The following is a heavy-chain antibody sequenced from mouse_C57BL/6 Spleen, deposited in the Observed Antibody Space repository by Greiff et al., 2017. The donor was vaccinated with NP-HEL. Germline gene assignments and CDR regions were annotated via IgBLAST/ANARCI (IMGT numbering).Heavy chain of an antibody. Sequence: EVQLQQSGPELVKPGASVKISCKASGYTFTDYYMNWVKQSHGKSLEWIGDINPNNGGTSYNQKFKGKATLTVDKSSSTAYMELRSLTAEDSAVDYGAKGEFGYWGQGTTLTVSA. CDR1: GYTFTDYY. CDR2: INPNNGGT. CDR3: AKGEFGY. V-gene: IGHV1-26*01. J-gene: IGHJ2*01.